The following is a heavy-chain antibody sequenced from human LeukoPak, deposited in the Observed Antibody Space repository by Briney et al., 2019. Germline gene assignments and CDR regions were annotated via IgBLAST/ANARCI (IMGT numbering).Heavy chain of an antibody. V-gene: IGHV3-21*01. CDR3: ARDREGLWFGEPGLAFDI. CDR2: ISSSSSYI. J-gene: IGHJ3*02. CDR1: GFTFSSYS. D-gene: IGHD3-10*01. Sequence: PGGSLRLSCAASGFTFSSYSMNWVRQAPGKGLEWVSSISSSSSYIYYADSVKGRFTISRDNAKNSLYLQMNSLRAEDTAVYYCARDREGLWFGEPGLAFDIWGQGTMVTVSS.